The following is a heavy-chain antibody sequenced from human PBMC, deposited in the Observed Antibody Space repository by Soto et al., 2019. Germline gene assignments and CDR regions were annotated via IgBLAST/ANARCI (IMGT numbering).Heavy chain of an antibody. Sequence: GASVKVSCKASGGTFSSYAISWVRQAPGQGLEWMGGIIPIFGTANYAQKFQGRVTITADESTSTAYMELSSLRSEDTAVYYCARDLVLASLSGYYYYGMDVWGQGTTVTVSS. CDR3: ARDLVLASLSGYYYYGMDV. CDR1: GGTFSSYA. J-gene: IGHJ6*02. V-gene: IGHV1-69*13. CDR2: IIPIFGTA. D-gene: IGHD3-16*01.